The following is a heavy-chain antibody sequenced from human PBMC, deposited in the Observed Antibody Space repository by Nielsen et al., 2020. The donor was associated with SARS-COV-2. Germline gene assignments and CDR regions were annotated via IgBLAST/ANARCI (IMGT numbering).Heavy chain of an antibody. Sequence: GESLKISCEVSGFTFNTNWMTWVRQAPRKGLEWVANINQIGSEKYYLDSLKGRCTISRDNAKNSLYLQMNSLRADDTAVHYCARGTEGYCGGDCYYFDYWGQGTLVTVSS. J-gene: IGHJ4*02. CDR1: GFTFNTNW. V-gene: IGHV3-7*05. CDR2: INQIGSEK. CDR3: ARGTEGYCGGDCYYFDY. D-gene: IGHD2-21*02.